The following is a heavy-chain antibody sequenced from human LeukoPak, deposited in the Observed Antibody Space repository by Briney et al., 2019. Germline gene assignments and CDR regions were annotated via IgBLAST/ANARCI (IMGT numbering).Heavy chain of an antibody. CDR2: IHASGST. D-gene: IGHD6-19*01. Sequence: SDPLTLTCTVSNRFISRYYWSWLRQPAGKGLEWIGRIHASGSTNYNLSLKSRVTMSVDTPKNQFSLKLSSVTAADTAIYFCARGDRAVAGAWGWFDPGGQGTLVTVSS. J-gene: IGHJ5*02. CDR1: NRFISRYY. V-gene: IGHV4-4*07. CDR3: ARGDRAVAGAWGWFDP.